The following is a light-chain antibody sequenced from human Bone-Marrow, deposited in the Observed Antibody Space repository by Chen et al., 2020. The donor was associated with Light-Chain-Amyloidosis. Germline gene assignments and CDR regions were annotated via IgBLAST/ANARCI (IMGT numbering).Light chain of an antibody. J-gene: IGLJ2*01. V-gene: IGLV3-25*03. CDR3: QSADSSGTYHVV. CDR1: ALSKQY. Sequence: SYELTQPTSVSVSPGQTARITCSGDALSKQYAYWYQQKPGQAPVLVIYKDSERPSGLQERFPGSSSGTTVTLTISGVQAEDEADYHCQSADSSGTYHVVFGGGTKLTVL. CDR2: KDS.